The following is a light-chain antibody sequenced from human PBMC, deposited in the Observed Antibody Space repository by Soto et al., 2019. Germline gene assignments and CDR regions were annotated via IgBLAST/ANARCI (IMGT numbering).Light chain of an antibody. V-gene: IGKV1-12*01. CDR1: QDIRKW. CDR3: QQANSFPIT. Sequence: DIKVTQSPSSVSASVGDRVTITCRASQDIRKWLAWYQQKPWKAPNLLVYEATILQSGVPSRFSGRGSGTDFTLTISNLQPEDFGTYYCQQANSFPITFAQGTRLEIK. J-gene: IGKJ5*01. CDR2: EAT.